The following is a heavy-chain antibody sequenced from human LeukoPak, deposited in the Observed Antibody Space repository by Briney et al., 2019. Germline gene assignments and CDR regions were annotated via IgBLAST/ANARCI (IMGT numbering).Heavy chain of an antibody. D-gene: IGHD1-26*01. J-gene: IGHJ5*02. CDR3: TPERDGSYYINWFGP. CDR1: GYTFTSYY. V-gene: IGHV1-46*01. Sequence: ASVKVSCKASGYTFTSYYMHWVRQAPGQGLEWMGIINPSGGSTSYAQKFQGRVTMTRDTSTSTVYMELSSLRSEDTAVYYCTPERDGSYYINWFGPWGQGTLVTVSS. CDR2: INPSGGST.